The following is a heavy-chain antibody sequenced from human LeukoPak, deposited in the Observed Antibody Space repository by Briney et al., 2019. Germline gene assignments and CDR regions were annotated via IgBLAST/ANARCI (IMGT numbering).Heavy chain of an antibody. Sequence: PGGSLRLSCAASGFTVSSTYMNWVRQAPEKGLEWVSVIYSGGSTFYADSVEGRFTISRDNSNNTLYLQMNSLRAEDTAMYYCAREYYDNSGGEDAFDIWGPGTMVTVSS. CDR2: IYSGGST. V-gene: IGHV3-53*01. CDR3: AREYYDNSGGEDAFDI. D-gene: IGHD3-22*01. J-gene: IGHJ3*02. CDR1: GFTVSSTY.